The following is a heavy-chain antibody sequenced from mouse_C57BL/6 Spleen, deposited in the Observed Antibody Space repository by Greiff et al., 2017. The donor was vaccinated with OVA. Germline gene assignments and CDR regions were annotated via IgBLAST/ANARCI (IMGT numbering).Heavy chain of an antibody. CDR3: ARSPRPYYYAMDY. CDR1: GYAFSSYW. D-gene: IGHD3-2*02. Sequence: VQLQQSGAELVKPGASVKISCKASGYAFSSYWMNWVKQRPGKGLEWIGQIYPGDGDTNYNGKFKGKATLTADKSSSTAYMQLSSLTSDVSAVYFCARSPRPYYYAMDYWGQGTSVTVSS. J-gene: IGHJ4*01. CDR2: IYPGDGDT. V-gene: IGHV1-80*01.